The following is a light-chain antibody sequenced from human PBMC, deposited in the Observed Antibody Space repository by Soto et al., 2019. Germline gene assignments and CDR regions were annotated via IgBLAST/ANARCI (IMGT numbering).Light chain of an antibody. CDR3: PRDISYT. CDR2: KAS. J-gene: IGKJ1*01. Sequence: QVTLSPSTLSASLAARVTITCRSSQSISSWLDWHQQKQAKGPKILIYKASSLESGAPSRFSGSGSGTEFTITSRSLQDDDFATYYCPRDISYTFGQGTKVVIK. V-gene: IGKV1-5*03. CDR1: QSISSW.